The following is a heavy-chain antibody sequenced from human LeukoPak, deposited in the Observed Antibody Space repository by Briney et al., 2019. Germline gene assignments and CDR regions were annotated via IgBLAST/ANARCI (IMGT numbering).Heavy chain of an antibody. V-gene: IGHV1-8*01. CDR2: MNPNSGNT. CDR1: GYTFTSYD. D-gene: IGHD3-9*01. J-gene: IGHJ6*02. Sequence: ASVKVSCKASGYTFTSYDINWVRQATGQGLEWMGWMNPNSGNTGYAQKFQGRVTMTRNTSISTAYMELSSLRSEDTAVYYCARGGTVLRYFDWLLDYYYYYGMDVWGQGTTVTVSS. CDR3: ARGGTVLRYFDWLLDYYYYYGMDV.